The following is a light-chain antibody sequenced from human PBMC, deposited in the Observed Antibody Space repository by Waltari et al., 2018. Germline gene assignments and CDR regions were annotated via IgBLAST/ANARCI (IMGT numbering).Light chain of an antibody. CDR3: QQYDISPLT. CDR1: QTVRTTY. J-gene: IGKJ4*01. CDR2: GAS. V-gene: IGKV3-20*01. Sequence: EIVLTQSAGTLSLSPGERATLSCRASQTVRTTYLAWYQQKPGQATTLRIYGASSRATGIPDRFSGSGSGTDFSLTISSLEPEDFAVYYCQQYDISPLTFGGGTKVEIK.